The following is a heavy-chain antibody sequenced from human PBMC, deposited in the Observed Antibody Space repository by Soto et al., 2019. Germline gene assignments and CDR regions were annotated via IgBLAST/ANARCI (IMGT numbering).Heavy chain of an antibody. CDR3: AREEYYDSSGYYPIDY. Sequence: ASVKVSCKASGYTFTSYGISWVRQAPGQGLEWMGWISAYNGNTNYAQELQGRVTMTTDTSTSTAYMELRSLRSDDTAVYYCAREEYYDSSGYYPIDYWGQGTLVTVS. D-gene: IGHD3-22*01. CDR2: ISAYNGNT. V-gene: IGHV1-18*01. J-gene: IGHJ4*02. CDR1: GYTFTSYG.